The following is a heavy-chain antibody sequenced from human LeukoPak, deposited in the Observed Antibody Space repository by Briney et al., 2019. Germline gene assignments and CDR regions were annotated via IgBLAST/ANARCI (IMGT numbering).Heavy chain of an antibody. J-gene: IGHJ4*02. CDR2: IYHSGST. V-gene: IGHV4-38-2*02. CDR1: GYSISSGYY. CDR3: ARTLGATVTSYNDY. D-gene: IGHD4-17*01. Sequence: PSETLSLTCTVSGYSISSGYYWGWIRQPPGKGLEWIGSIYHSGSTYYNPSLKSRVTISVDTSKNQFSLKLSSVTAADTAVYYCARTLGATVTSYNDYWGQGTLVTVSS.